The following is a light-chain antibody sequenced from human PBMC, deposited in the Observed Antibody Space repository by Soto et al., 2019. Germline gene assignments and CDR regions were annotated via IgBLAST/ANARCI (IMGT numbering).Light chain of an antibody. Sequence: EIVLTQSPGTLSLSPGERATLSCRASQSVSSSYLAWYQQKPGQAHRLLIYGASSRATGIPDRFSGSGSGTDFTLTISRLEPEDFAVYYCQQYGSSHLYTFGQGTKLEIK. CDR1: QSVSSSY. J-gene: IGKJ2*01. CDR2: GAS. V-gene: IGKV3-20*01. CDR3: QQYGSSHLYT.